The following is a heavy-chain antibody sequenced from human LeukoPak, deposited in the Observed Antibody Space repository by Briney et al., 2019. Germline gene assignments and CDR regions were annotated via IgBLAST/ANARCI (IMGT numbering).Heavy chain of an antibody. D-gene: IGHD2-8*01. V-gene: IGHV4-4*09. J-gene: IGHJ6*03. CDR2: IYTSGST. CDR3: ARRASYCTNGVCYYYYYYMDV. CDR1: GGSISSYY. Sequence: SETLSLTCTVSGGSISSYYWSWIRQPPGKGLEWIGYIYTSGSTNYNPSLKSRVTISVDTSKNQFSLKLSSVTAADTAVYYRARRASYCTNGVCYYYYYYMDVWGKGTTVTVSS.